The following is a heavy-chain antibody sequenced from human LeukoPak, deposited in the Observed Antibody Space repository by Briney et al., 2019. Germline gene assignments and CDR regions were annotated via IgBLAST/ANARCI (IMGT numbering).Heavy chain of an antibody. CDR2: ISYDGSNK. CDR3: ARDLVYNDSSGLCDY. CDR1: GFTFSTYT. D-gene: IGHD3-22*01. Sequence: GGSLRLSCAASGFTFSTYTMHWVRHAPGKGLEWVAVISYDGSNKDYADSLKGRFTISRDKSKNTLYLQMNSLRAEDTAVYYCARDLVYNDSSGLCDYWGQGTLVTVSS. V-gene: IGHV3-30*01. J-gene: IGHJ4*02.